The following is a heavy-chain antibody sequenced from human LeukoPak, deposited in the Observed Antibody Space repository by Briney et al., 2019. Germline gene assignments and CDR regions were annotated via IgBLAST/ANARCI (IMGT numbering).Heavy chain of an antibody. CDR2: ISAYNGNS. CDR1: GYNFTSYG. D-gene: IGHD4-23*01. V-gene: IGHV1-18*01. Sequence: SVKVSCKASGYNFTSYGISWVRQAPGRGLEWMGWISAYNGNSNFAQKLQGRVTMTTDTSTSTVYMEMRSLRAEDAAVYYCARLYGDNTEFDAWGQGTLVTVSS. J-gene: IGHJ5*02. CDR3: ARLYGDNTEFDA.